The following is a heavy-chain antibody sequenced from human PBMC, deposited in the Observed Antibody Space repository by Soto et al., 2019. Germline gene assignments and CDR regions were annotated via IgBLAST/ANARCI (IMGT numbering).Heavy chain of an antibody. CDR1: GASVSSCGYY. Sequence: PSETLSLTCTVSGASVSSCGYYWSWIRQTPGKGLEWIGYISYSGSTNYNPSLKSRVTISVDTSKNQCSLKLSSVTAADTAVYYCARDVGGMDGWGQGTTVTVSS. CDR2: ISYSGST. D-gene: IGHD1-26*01. CDR3: ARDVGGMDG. V-gene: IGHV4-61*08. J-gene: IGHJ6*02.